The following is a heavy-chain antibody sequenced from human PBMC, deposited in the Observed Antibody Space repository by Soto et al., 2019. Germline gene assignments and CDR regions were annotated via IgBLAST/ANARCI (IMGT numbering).Heavy chain of an antibody. V-gene: IGHV4-30-2*01. CDR3: ARQKGYSYGYGNGWFDP. CDR1: GGSISSGGYS. D-gene: IGHD5-18*01. Sequence: SETLSLTCAVSGGSISSGGYSWSWIRQPPGKGLEWIGYIYHSVSTYYNPSLKSRVTISVDRSKNQFSLKLSSVTAADTAVYYCARQKGYSYGYGNGWFDPWGQGTLVTVSS. CDR2: IYHSVST. J-gene: IGHJ5*02.